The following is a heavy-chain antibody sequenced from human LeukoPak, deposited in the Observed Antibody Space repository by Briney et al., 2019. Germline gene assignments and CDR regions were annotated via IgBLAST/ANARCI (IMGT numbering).Heavy chain of an antibody. J-gene: IGHJ4*02. CDR2: IYYSGST. Sequence: SQTLSLTCTVSGDSIDSGPFYWSWIRQHPGQGLEWIGYIYYSGSTYYNPSLKSRVTISVDTSKNQFSLKLSSVTAADTAVYYCARDRGDGFDYWGQGTLVTVSS. CDR1: GDSIDSGPFY. V-gene: IGHV4-31*03. D-gene: IGHD3-16*01. CDR3: ARDRGDGFDY.